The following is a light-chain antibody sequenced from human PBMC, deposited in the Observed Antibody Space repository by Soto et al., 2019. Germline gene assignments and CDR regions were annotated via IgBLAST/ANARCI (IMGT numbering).Light chain of an antibody. CDR1: QSVSDDY. V-gene: IGKV3-20*01. CDR2: GAS. CDR3: QQYGSSPPLT. Sequence: TRCPAPRSWSPSAGATLAGRAQQSVSDDYLAWYQQKPGQAPILVISGASTRATGIPDRFRGSGSATHFTLTISRLETADFAVYFCQQYGSSPPLTFGGGTKVDIK. J-gene: IGKJ4*01.